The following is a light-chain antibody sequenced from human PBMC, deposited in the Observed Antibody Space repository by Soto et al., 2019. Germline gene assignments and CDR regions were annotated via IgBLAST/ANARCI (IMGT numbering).Light chain of an antibody. CDR2: AAS. J-gene: IGKJ3*01. CDR3: QQLTLYPFT. CDR1: QAISSY. V-gene: IGKV1-9*01. Sequence: DIQLTQSPSFLSASVGDRVTITCRASQAISSYLAWYQQNPGRAPKLLIYAASTLQSGVPSRFSGSGSGTEVTLTISSLQPEDFATYYCQQLTLYPFTFGPGTKVDIK.